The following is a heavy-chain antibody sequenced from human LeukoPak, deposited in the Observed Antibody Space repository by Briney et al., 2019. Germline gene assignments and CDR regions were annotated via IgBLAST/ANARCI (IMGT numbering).Heavy chain of an antibody. CDR1: GFTFSSYG. CDR2: ISYDGSNK. V-gene: IGHV3-30*18. J-gene: IGHJ6*02. D-gene: IGHD6-19*01. CDR3: AKDLDYSSGWYSDYYGMDV. Sequence: GRSLRLSCAASGFTFSSYGMHWVRQAPGKGLDWVAVISYDGSNKYYADSVKGRFTISRDNSKNTLYLQMNSLRAEDTAVYYCAKDLDYSSGWYSDYYGMDVWGQGTTVTVSS.